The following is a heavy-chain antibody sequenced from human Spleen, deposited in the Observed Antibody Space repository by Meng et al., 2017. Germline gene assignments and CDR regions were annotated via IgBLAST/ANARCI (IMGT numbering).Heavy chain of an antibody. CDR1: GGIFSNYV. CDR2: INAVFGTT. J-gene: IGHJ4*02. V-gene: IGHV1-69*13. D-gene: IGHD2-2*01. CDR3: ARKAGNCISTTCYSLDY. Sequence: SVKVSCKALGGIFSNYVIGWVRQAPGQGLEWMGGINAVFGTTNYAQKFHNRVTITSDESTSTAYMELSSLTSEDTAVYFCARKAGNCISTTCYSLDYWGQGTLVTVSS.